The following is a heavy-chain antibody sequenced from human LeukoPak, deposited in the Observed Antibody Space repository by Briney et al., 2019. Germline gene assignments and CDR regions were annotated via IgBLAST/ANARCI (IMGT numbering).Heavy chain of an antibody. CDR3: ASGGYYYDSSGYLEY. CDR1: GVTFTIYA. CDR2: IIPIFGTA. J-gene: IGHJ4*02. V-gene: IGHV1-69*15. D-gene: IGHD3-22*01. Sequence: SSVKVTCKASGVTFTIYAISWVRQAHGQGHDWMGRIIPIFGTANYAQNFQGRVTITADESTSTAYMELSSLRSEATAVYYCASGGYYYDSSGYLEYGGKGTLVTVSS.